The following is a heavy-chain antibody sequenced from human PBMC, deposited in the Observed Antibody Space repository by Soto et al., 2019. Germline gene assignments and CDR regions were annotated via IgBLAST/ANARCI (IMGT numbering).Heavy chain of an antibody. D-gene: IGHD4-17*01. J-gene: IGHJ6*02. CDR1: GFTFSNAW. CDR2: IKSKTDGGTT. CDR3: TTDSYLYGDYEGETVMDV. Sequence: GGSLRLSCAASGFTFSNAWMNWVRQAPGKGLEWVGRIKSKTDGGTTDYAAPVKGRFTISRDDSKNRLYLQMNSLKTEDTAVYYCTTDSYLYGDYEGETVMDVWGQGTTVTVSS. V-gene: IGHV3-15*07.